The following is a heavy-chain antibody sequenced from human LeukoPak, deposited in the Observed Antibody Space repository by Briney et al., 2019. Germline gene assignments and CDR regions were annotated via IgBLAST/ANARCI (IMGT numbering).Heavy chain of an antibody. CDR2: ISSSGSTI. V-gene: IGHV3-11*04. J-gene: IGHJ4*02. D-gene: IGHD3-3*01. CDR1: GGSISSGGYY. CDR3: ARDPYYDFWSGYSRAYYFDY. Sequence: LSLTCTVSGGSISSGGYYWSWLRQPPGKGLEWVSYISSSGSTIYYADSVKGRFTISRDNAKNSLYLQMNSLRAEDTAVYYCARDPYYDFWSGYSRAYYFDYWGQGTLVTVSS.